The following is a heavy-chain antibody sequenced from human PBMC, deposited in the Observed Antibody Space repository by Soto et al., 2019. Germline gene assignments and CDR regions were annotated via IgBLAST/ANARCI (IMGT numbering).Heavy chain of an antibody. V-gene: IGHV4-59*01. CDR3: ARRGISGTTRYFDY. Sequence: SETLSLTCTFSGGSISNYYWSWIRQPPGKGLEWIGYVYYRGTTNYSPSLQSRVTISVDTSKSQFSLKLSSVTAADTAVYYCARRGISGTTRYFDYWGQGALVTVSS. D-gene: IGHD1-7*01. CDR1: GGSISNYY. CDR2: VYYRGTT. J-gene: IGHJ4*02.